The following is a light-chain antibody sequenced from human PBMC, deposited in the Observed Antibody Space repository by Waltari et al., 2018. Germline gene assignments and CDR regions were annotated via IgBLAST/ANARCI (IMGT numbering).Light chain of an antibody. Sequence: DIQMTQSPTSVSASVGDRVTITCRAGQAISSWIAWYQQKPGKAPELLIFTTSNLQSGVPSRFSGSGSGTDFTLTISSLQPEDFATYYCQQGDSFPLTFGGGTKVEIK. CDR1: QAISSW. CDR2: TTS. CDR3: QQGDSFPLT. J-gene: IGKJ4*01. V-gene: IGKV1-12*01.